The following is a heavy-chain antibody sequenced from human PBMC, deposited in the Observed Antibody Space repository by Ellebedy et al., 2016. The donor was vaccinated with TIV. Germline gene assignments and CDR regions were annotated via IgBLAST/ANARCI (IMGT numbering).Heavy chain of an antibody. V-gene: IGHV5-51*01. CDR2: IYPGDSDT. J-gene: IGHJ5*02. CDR1: GYSFISYW. D-gene: IGHD5-18*01. Sequence: PGGSLRLSCKGSGYSFISYWIGWVRQMPGKGLEWMGYIYPGDSDTRYSPSFEGQVTISADKSISTAYLQWSSLKASDTAMYYCARLGGHSYRYLGDWFDPWGQGTLVTVSS. CDR3: ARLGGHSYRYLGDWFDP.